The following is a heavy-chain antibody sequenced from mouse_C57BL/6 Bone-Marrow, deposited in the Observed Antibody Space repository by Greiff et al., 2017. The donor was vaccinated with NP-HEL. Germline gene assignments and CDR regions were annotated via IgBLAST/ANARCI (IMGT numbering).Heavy chain of an antibody. CDR2: ISYDGSN. CDR3: ASGDYGSSSLFAY. CDR1: GYSITSGYY. J-gene: IGHJ3*01. D-gene: IGHD1-1*01. Sequence: VQLKESGPGLVKPSQSLSLTCSVTGYSITSGYYWNWIRQFPGNKLEWMGYISYDGSNNYNPSLKNRISITRDTSKNQFFLKLNSVTTEDTATYYCASGDYGSSSLFAYWGQGTLVTVSA. V-gene: IGHV3-6*01.